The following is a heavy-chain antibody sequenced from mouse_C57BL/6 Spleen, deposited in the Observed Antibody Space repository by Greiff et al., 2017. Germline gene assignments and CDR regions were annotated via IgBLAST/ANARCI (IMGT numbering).Heavy chain of an antibody. CDR2: IDPETGGT. CDR3: TRNDMVTGAMDY. V-gene: IGHV1-15*01. Sequence: QVQLQQSGAELVRPGASVTLSCKASGYTFTDYEMHWVKQTPVHGLEWIGAIDPETGGTAYNQKFKGKAILTADKSSSTAYMELRSLTSEDSAVYYCTRNDMVTGAMDYWGQGTSVTVSS. D-gene: IGHD2-2*01. CDR1: GYTFTDYE. J-gene: IGHJ4*01.